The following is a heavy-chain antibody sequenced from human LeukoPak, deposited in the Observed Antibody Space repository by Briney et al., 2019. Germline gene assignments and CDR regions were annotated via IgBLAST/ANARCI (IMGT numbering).Heavy chain of an antibody. J-gene: IGHJ5*02. D-gene: IGHD3-3*01. CDR2: IIPIFGTA. V-gene: IGHV1-69*01. Sequence: GSSVKVSCKASGGTFSSYAISWVRQAPGQGLEWMGGIIPIFGTANYAQKFQGRVTITADESTSTAYMELSRLRSDDTAVYYCARDLNSDFWSGWSWFDPWGQGTLVTVSS. CDR3: ARDLNSDFWSGWSWFDP. CDR1: GGTFSSYA.